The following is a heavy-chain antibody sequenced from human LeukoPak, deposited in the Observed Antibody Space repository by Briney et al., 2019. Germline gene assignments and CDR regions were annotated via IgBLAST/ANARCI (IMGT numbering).Heavy chain of an antibody. V-gene: IGHV4-59*12. D-gene: IGHD3-22*01. CDR1: GGSISSYY. J-gene: IGHJ4*02. Sequence: SETLSLTCTVSGGSISSYYWSWIRQPPGKGLEWIGYIYYSGSTNYNPSLKSRVTISVDTSKNQFSLKLSSVTAADTAVYYCARESVSSGYVDYWGQGTLVTVSS. CDR2: IYYSGST. CDR3: ARESVSSGYVDY.